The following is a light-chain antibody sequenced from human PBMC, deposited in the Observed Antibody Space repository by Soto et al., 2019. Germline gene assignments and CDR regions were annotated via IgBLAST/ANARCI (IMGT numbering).Light chain of an antibody. CDR1: QDISDH. CDR2: DGT. J-gene: IGKJ2*01. CDR3: QHFGT. Sequence: DIQMTQSPSSLSASLGNRVTIICQASQDISDHLNWYQQKPGKALKLLIYDGTNLETGVPSRFSGSGSGTDFTFTISALQPEDFATYYCQHFGTFGQGTKVEIK. V-gene: IGKV1-33*01.